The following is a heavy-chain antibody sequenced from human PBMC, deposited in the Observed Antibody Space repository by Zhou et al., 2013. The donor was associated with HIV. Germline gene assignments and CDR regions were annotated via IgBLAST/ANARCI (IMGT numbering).Heavy chain of an antibody. CDR2: ISAYNGVT. CDR1: GGSFSGHA. J-gene: IGHJ5*02. D-gene: IGHD3-3*01. Sequence: QVQLVQSGAEVKKPGSSVKVSCKASGGSFSGHAITWVRQAPGQGLEWMGWISAYNGVTDFAQEFQDRLTMTTDASTTTAYMELRSLRSDDTAIYYCARVDLFWTTHYTRNWFDPWGQGTLVTVSS. CDR3: ARVDLFWTTHYTRNWFDP. V-gene: IGHV1-18*01.